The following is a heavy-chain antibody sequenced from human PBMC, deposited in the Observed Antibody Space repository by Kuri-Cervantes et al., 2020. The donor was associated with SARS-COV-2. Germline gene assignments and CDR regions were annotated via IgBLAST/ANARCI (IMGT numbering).Heavy chain of an antibody. J-gene: IGHJ4*02. CDR1: GFTLTTYS. CDR2: ISSDSFHI. V-gene: IGHV3-21*01. Sequence: GGSRRLSCAASGFTLTTYSMNWFRQAPGKGLEWVSSISSDSFHIYYADSVKGRFTISRDNAKNMLFLQMNSLRAEDTAVYYCVRDGDHWNFDYWGQGTLVTVSS. CDR3: VRDGDHWNFDY. D-gene: IGHD1-1*01.